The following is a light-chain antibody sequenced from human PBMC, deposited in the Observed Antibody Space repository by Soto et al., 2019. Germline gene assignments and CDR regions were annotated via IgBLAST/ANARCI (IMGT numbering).Light chain of an antibody. CDR3: SSYAGSNIYV. CDR2: EVT. V-gene: IGLV2-8*01. J-gene: IGLJ1*01. CDR1: NNDDGGYNY. Sequence: QSVLTQPPSASASPGQSVTISCPGTNNDDGGYNYVGYKYVSWYQQHPGRARKLMIYEVTKRPSGVPDRFSGSKSGNTASLTVSGLQAEDEADYYCSSYAGSNIYVFGPGTKVTVL.